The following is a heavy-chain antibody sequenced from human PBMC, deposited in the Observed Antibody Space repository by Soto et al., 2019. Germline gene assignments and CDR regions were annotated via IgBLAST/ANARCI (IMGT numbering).Heavy chain of an antibody. Sequence: QIQLQESGPGLVKPSETLSLTCSVSGDSIRSVGYYWTWIRQPPGKGLEWLGDVYGVGTSRYNASLRSRLSISADPSNNASSLTLTSVTATDTAVYFCGRGVSSGWNPTRVDPWGHG. CDR3: GRGVSSGWNPTRVDP. CDR1: GDSIRSVGYY. D-gene: IGHD6-25*01. CDR2: VYGVGTS. V-gene: IGHV4-30-4*08. J-gene: IGHJ5*02.